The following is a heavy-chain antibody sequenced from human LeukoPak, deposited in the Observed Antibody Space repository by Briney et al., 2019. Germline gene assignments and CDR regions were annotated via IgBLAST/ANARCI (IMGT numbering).Heavy chain of an antibody. CDR3: ASNSGYDSGFLLDY. CDR1: GYRFTTYW. Sequence: GESLKISCKGSGYRFTTYWIGWVRQMPGKGLEWMGIIYPGDSDPRYSPSFQGQVTISADESITTAYLQWSSLKASDTAMYYCASNSGYDSGFLLDYWGQGTLVTVSS. J-gene: IGHJ4*02. D-gene: IGHD5-12*01. CDR2: IYPGDSDP. V-gene: IGHV5-51*01.